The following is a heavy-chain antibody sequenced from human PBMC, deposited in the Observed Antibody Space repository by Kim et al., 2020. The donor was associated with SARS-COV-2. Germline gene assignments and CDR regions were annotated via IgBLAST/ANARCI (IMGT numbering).Heavy chain of an antibody. D-gene: IGHD4-17*01. V-gene: IGHV4-38-2*02. CDR2: FYHSGNT. Sequence: SETLSLTCTVSGYSISSGYYWGWIRQPPGKGLEWIGSFYHSGNTYYNPSLKSRVTISVDTSKNQFSLKLSSVTAADTAVYYCAREPTVTFFDDWGQGTLATVSS. J-gene: IGHJ4*02. CDR3: AREPTVTFFDD. CDR1: GYSISSGYY.